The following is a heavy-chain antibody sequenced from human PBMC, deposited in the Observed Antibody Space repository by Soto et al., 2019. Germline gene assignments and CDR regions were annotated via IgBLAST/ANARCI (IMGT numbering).Heavy chain of an antibody. CDR1: GFTFTNAW. D-gene: IGHD3-9*01. CDR2: IKSKTDGGTT. V-gene: IGHV3-15*01. Sequence: EVQLVESGGGLVKPGGSLRLSCAASGFTFTNAWLSWVRQAPGKGLEWVGHIKSKTDGGTTAYAVHVKDRFTISRDYSKNTLYLQMNSLKTEDTCVYYCTTDFDRLDFWGQGTLVTVSS. CDR3: TTDFDRLDF. J-gene: IGHJ4*02.